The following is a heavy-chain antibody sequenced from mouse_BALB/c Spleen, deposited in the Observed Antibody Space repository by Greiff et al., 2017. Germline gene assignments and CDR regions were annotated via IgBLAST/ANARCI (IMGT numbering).Heavy chain of an antibody. J-gene: IGHJ3*01. V-gene: IGHV3-2*02. CDR3: ARGMAWFAY. Sequence: EVNLVESGPGLVKPSQSLSLTCTVTGYSITSDYAWNWIRQFPGNKLEWMGYISYSGSTSYNPSLKSRISITRDTSKNQFFLQLNSVTTEDTATYYCARGMAWFAYWGQGTLVTVSA. D-gene: IGHD2-3*01. CDR2: ISYSGST. CDR1: GYSITSDYA.